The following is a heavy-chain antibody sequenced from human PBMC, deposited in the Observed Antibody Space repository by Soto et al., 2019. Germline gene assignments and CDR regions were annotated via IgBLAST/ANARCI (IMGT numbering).Heavy chain of an antibody. Sequence: SETLSLTCTVSGGSISSYYWSWIRQPPGKGLEWIGYIYYIGSTNYNPSLKSRVTMSVDTSKNQISLILTSVTAADTAVYYCASYVQRPSIDYWGQGTLVTVSS. CDR2: IYYIGST. CDR3: ASYVQRPSIDY. CDR1: GGSISSYY. J-gene: IGHJ4*02. D-gene: IGHD1-1*01. V-gene: IGHV4-59*01.